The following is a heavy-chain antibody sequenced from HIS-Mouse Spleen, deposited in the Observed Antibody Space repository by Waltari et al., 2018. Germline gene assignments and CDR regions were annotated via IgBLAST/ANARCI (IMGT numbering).Heavy chain of an antibody. V-gene: IGHV4-39*01. J-gene: IGHJ4*02. CDR2: IYYSGST. CDR1: GGSISRSSYS. D-gene: IGHD6-6*01. CDR3: ASGNIAARPFDY. Sequence: QLQLQESGPGLVKPSETLSLTCTVSGGSISRSSYSWGWIRQPPGKGLEWIGSIYYSGSTYYNPSLKSRVTISVDTSKNQFSLKLSSVTAADTAVYYCASGNIAARPFDYWGQGTLVTVSS.